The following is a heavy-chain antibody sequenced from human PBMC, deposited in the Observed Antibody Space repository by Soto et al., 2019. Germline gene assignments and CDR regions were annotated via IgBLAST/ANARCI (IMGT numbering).Heavy chain of an antibody. J-gene: IGHJ6*02. CDR3: SRTLVRRDVLSF. CDR1: GGTVSSGSYY. V-gene: IGHV4-61*01. CDR2: IYYSGST. D-gene: IGHD6-6*01. Sequence: ETLSLTWTVSGGTVSSGSYYGCWILQPPGKGLEWIGYIYYSGSTNYNPSLKTRVTLSVDTSTNQFSLKLSYVTAAATAVNNFSRTLVRRDVLSFRGQRTTGIV.